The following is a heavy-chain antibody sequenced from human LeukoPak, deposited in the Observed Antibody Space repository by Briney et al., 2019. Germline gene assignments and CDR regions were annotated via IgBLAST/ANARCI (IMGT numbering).Heavy chain of an antibody. J-gene: IGHJ4*02. V-gene: IGHV3-48*01. CDR2: IDSSSSTI. CDR1: GFIFSDYN. CDR3: ARDRPRYDFWSGLPVLDY. D-gene: IGHD3-3*01. Sequence: GGSLRLSGEASGFIFSDYNMNWVRQAPGKGLEWLSFIDSSSSTIYYADSVKGRFTISRDNAKNSLYLQMNSLRPEDTALYYCARDRPRYDFWSGLPVLDYWGQGTLVTVSS.